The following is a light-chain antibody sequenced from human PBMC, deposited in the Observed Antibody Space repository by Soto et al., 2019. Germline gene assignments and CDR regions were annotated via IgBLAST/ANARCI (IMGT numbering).Light chain of an antibody. CDR3: QQRNIWPPVT. V-gene: IGKV3D-20*02. CDR2: AAS. CDR1: QSVSSRY. J-gene: IGKJ5*01. Sequence: EIVLTQSPGTLSLSPGERATLSCRASQSVSSRYFAWYQQKPGQAPRLLIYAASSRAAGIPARFSGSGSGTDFTLTISSLEPEDSAVYYCQQRNIWPPVTFGQGTRLEIK.